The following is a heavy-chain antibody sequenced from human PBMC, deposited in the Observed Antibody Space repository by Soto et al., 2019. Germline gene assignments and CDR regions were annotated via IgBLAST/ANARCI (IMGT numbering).Heavy chain of an antibody. CDR1: GGSVSSGSYY. J-gene: IGHJ6*02. V-gene: IGHV4-61*01. CDR2: IYYSVST. D-gene: IGHD2-15*01. Sequence: PSETLSLTCTVSGGSVSSGSYYWSWIRQPPGKRLEWIGYIYYSVSTTYNPSLESRATISVDSSKNQISLKLSSVTAADTAVYYCASSLWQSARAVWGQGTTVTVAS. CDR3: ASSLWQSARAV.